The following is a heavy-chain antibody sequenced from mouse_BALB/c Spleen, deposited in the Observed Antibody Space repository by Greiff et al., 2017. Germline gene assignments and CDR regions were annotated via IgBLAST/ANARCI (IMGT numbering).Heavy chain of an antibody. CDR3: ARRGVYYDYDDAMDY. D-gene: IGHD2-4*01. J-gene: IGHJ4*01. Sequence: VQLKQSGPELVKPGASVKMSCKASGYTFTSYVMHWVKQKPGQGLEWIGYINPYNDGTKYNEKFKGKATLTSDKSSSTAYMELSSLTSEDSAVYYCARRGVYYDYDDAMDYWGQGTSVTVSS. CDR1: GYTFTSYV. CDR2: INPYNDGT. V-gene: IGHV1-14*01.